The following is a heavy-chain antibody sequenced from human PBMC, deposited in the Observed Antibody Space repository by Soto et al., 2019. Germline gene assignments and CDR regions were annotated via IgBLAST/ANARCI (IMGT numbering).Heavy chain of an antibody. J-gene: IGHJ6*02. CDR3: ARIIAGAGLGSNYYYGMDV. CDR2: ISAYNGNT. Sequence: QVQLVQSGAEVKKPGASVKVSCKASGYTFTSYGISWVRQAPGQGLEWMGWISAYNGNTNYAQKLQGRVTMTTDTSTSTAYMELRSLRSADTAVYYCARIIAGAGLGSNYYYGMDVWGQGTTVTVSS. V-gene: IGHV1-18*01. D-gene: IGHD6-19*01. CDR1: GYTFTSYG.